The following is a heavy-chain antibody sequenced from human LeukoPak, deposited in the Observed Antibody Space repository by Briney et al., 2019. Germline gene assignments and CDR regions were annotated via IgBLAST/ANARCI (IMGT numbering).Heavy chain of an antibody. CDR1: GGSISSGGYY. J-gene: IGHJ4*02. CDR3: ARDLLENGYASSIAY. Sequence: PSQTLSLTCSVSGGSISSGGYYWSWIRQHPGKGLEWIGYSYYSGSTDYNPSLKRRVTISVDTSKNQFSLRLSSVTAADTAVYYCARDLLENGYASSIAYWGQGTLVTVSS. D-gene: IGHD5-12*01. V-gene: IGHV4-31*03. CDR2: SYYSGST.